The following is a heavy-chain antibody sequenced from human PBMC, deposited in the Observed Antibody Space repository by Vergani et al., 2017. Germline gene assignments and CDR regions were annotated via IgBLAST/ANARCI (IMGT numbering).Heavy chain of an antibody. Sequence: VQLVQSGAEVKKPGSSVKVSCKASGGTFSSYAISWVRQAPGKGLEWMGRIIPILGIANYAQKFQGRVTITADKSTSTAYMELRSLRSDDTAVYYCARDHKVGAHQTGLHYVDYWGQGTLVTVSS. CDR2: IIPILGIA. CDR3: ARDHKVGAHQTGLHYVDY. D-gene: IGHD1-26*01. J-gene: IGHJ4*02. CDR1: GGTFSSYA. V-gene: IGHV1-69*04.